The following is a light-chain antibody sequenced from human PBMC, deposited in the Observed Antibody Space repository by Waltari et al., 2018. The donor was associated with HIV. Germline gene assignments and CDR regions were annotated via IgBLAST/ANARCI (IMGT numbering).Light chain of an antibody. CDR1: SSDVGSYDL. V-gene: IGLV2-23*02. CDR3: CSYATDRNFV. J-gene: IGLJ7*01. Sequence: QSALTQPASVSGPPGQSITISCTGTSSDVGSYDLVSWYQKYPGKAPKLMIYEVSKRPSEVSNRFSGSNSGNTASLTISGLQTEDEAEYYCCSYATDRNFVFGGGTQLTVL. CDR2: EVS.